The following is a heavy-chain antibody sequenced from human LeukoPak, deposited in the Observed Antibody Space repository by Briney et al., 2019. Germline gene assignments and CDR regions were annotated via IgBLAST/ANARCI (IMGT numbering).Heavy chain of an antibody. Sequence: PGGSLRLSCAASGFTSSSYEMNWVRQAPGKGLEWVSYISSSGSTIYYADSVKGRFTISRDNAKNSLYLQMNSLRAEDTAVYYCARTPIGGYSYGYVSAFDIWGQGTMVTVSS. CDR2: ISSSGSTI. CDR3: ARTPIGGYSYGYVSAFDI. J-gene: IGHJ3*02. V-gene: IGHV3-48*03. D-gene: IGHD5-18*01. CDR1: GFTSSSYE.